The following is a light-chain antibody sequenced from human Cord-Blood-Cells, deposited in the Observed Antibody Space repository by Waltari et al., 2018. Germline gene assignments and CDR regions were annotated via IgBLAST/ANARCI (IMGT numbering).Light chain of an antibody. CDR2: GAS. J-gene: IGKJ3*01. V-gene: IGKV3-15*01. CDR1: QSVSSN. Sequence: EMLMTQTPATLSRSQGERATFFCRASQSVSSNLAWYQQKPGQAPRLLIYGASTRATGIPARFSGSGSGTEFTLTISSLQSEDFAVYYCQQYNNWLGFTFGPGTKVDIK. CDR3: QQYNNWLGFT.